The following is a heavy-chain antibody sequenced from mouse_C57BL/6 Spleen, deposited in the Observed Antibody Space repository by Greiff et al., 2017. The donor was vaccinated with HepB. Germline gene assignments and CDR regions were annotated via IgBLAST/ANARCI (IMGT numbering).Heavy chain of an antibody. Sequence: EVQLQESGGGLVKPGGSLKLPCAASGFTFSSYAMSWVRQTPEKRLEWVATISDGGSYTYYPDNVKGRFTISRDNAKNNLYLQMSHLKSEDTAMYYCARDGGNYEHDENAMDYWGQGTSVTVSS. CDR2: ISDGGSYT. CDR3: ARDGGNYEHDENAMDY. J-gene: IGHJ4*01. D-gene: IGHD2-4*01. CDR1: GFTFSSYA. V-gene: IGHV5-4*01.